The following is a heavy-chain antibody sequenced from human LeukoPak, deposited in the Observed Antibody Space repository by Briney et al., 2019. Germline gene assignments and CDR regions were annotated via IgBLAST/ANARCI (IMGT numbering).Heavy chain of an antibody. CDR3: ARADLRRGDGTAGLFDS. V-gene: IGHV3-53*01. D-gene: IGHD3-10*01. CDR2: LYSGGDI. CDR1: GFTVNTNY. J-gene: IGHJ4*02. Sequence: PGGSLRLSCAASGFTVNTNYMSWVRQAPGKGLGWVSVLYSGGDIYYADSVKGRFTISRDNSKNTLYLQMNNLRAEDTAVYYCARADLRRGDGTAGLFDSWGQGTLVTVSS.